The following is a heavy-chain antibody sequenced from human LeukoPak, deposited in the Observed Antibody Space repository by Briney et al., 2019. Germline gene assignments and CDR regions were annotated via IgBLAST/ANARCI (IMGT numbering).Heavy chain of an antibody. V-gene: IGHV3-7*01. Sequence: GGSLRLSCAASGFTFSNYVMGWVRQAPGKRPEWVANMNIDGSEKYYADSVKGRFSISRDNARNSVYLQMASLRVEDTAVYYCARDPVEWELLLDYWGQGTLVTVSS. J-gene: IGHJ4*02. CDR1: GFTFSNYV. CDR3: ARDPVEWELLLDY. CDR2: MNIDGSEK. D-gene: IGHD1-26*01.